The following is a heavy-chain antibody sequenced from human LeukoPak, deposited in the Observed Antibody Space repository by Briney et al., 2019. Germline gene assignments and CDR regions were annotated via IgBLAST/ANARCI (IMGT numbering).Heavy chain of an antibody. CDR1: GGSFSGYY. D-gene: IGHD3-10*01. Sequence: PSQTLSLTCAVYGGSFSGYYWSWIRQPPGKGLEWIGEINHSGSTNYNPSLKSRVTISVDTSKNQFSLKLSSVTAADTAVYYCARGRVYYGSGRGPNWFDPWGQGTLVTVSS. J-gene: IGHJ5*02. CDR3: ARGRVYYGSGRGPNWFDP. V-gene: IGHV4-34*01. CDR2: INHSGST.